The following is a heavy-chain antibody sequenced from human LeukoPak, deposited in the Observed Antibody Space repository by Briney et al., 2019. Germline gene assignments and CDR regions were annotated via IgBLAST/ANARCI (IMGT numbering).Heavy chain of an antibody. Sequence: GGSLRLSCAASGFTFSRYWMLWVRQAPGKGLKSVSRINTDGTVTTYADSVKGRFTVSRDNADNTMFLQMNSVRDEDTAVYYCATKQWLAPPPDSWGQGTPVTVSS. J-gene: IGHJ4*02. CDR3: ATKQWLAPPPDS. CDR1: GFTFSRYW. V-gene: IGHV3-74*01. CDR2: INTDGTVT. D-gene: IGHD6-19*01.